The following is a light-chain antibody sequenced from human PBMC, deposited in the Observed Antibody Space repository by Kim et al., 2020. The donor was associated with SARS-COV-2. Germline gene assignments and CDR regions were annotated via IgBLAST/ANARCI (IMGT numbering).Light chain of an antibody. V-gene: IGKV3-20*01. J-gene: IGKJ4*01. CDR2: GTS. Sequence: VSTAHQPTLLCRTSHSVIGSYLAWYHPKPAQPPRLLIYGTSNRASGIPDRFSGSGSGTHFSLTIDRLEPEDCGVYFCQQYGDSLTFGGGTKVEIK. CDR3: QQYGDSLT. CDR1: HSVIGSY.